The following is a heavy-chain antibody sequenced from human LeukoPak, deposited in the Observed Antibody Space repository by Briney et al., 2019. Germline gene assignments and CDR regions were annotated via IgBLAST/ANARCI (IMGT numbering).Heavy chain of an antibody. CDR1: GDSIGNSNYY. V-gene: IGHV4-39*01. Sequence: PSETLSLTCTVSGDSIGNSNYYWAWVRQPPGKGLEWLGSIFYSGSTYYNPSLKSRVTISVDTSKNQFPLNLHSVTAADTATYYCERRGITYSSSFFAYWGQGTLVTVSS. CDR2: IFYSGST. J-gene: IGHJ4*02. D-gene: IGHD6-13*01. CDR3: ERRGITYSSSFFAY.